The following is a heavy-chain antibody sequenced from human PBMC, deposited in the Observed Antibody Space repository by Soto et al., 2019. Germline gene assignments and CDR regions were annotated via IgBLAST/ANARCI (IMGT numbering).Heavy chain of an antibody. Sequence: QVQLVQSGAEVKKPGASVKVSCKASGYTFTSYAMHWVRQAPGQRLEWMGWINAGNGNTKYSQKFQGSVTITRDTSASTAYMELSSLRSEDTAVYYCARGYCSGGSCYSHFDYWGQGTLVTVSS. CDR2: INAGNGNT. CDR1: GYTFTSYA. CDR3: ARGYCSGGSCYSHFDY. J-gene: IGHJ4*02. D-gene: IGHD2-15*01. V-gene: IGHV1-3*01.